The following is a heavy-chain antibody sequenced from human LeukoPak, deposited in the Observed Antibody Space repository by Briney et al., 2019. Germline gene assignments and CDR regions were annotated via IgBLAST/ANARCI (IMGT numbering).Heavy chain of an antibody. J-gene: IGHJ4*02. Sequence: PGGSLRLSCAASGFTFSSYGMHWVRQAPGKGLEWVAVISYDGSNKYYADSVKGRFTISRDNSKNTLYLQMNSLRAEDTAVYYCAKVNSGYDIYYFDYWCQGTLVTVSS. V-gene: IGHV3-30*18. CDR1: GFTFSSYG. CDR3: AKVNSGYDIYYFDY. D-gene: IGHD5-12*01. CDR2: ISYDGSNK.